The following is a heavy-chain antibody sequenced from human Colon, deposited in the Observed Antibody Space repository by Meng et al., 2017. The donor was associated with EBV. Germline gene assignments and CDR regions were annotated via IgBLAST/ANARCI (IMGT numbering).Heavy chain of an antibody. CDR1: GYTFASYG. CDR3: ARGTPGRSYSDY. J-gene: IGHJ4*02. CDR2: FVNNVDT. D-gene: IGHD3-10*01. Sequence: VPLVQSGAEVKKPGAPVRVSCEASGYTFASYGISWLRQAPGQGLEWMGWFVNNVDTYSAQKFQGRVTMTTDTHTSTAFMELRSLRSDDTAVYYCARGTPGRSYSDYWGQGTLVTVSS. V-gene: IGHV1-18*01.